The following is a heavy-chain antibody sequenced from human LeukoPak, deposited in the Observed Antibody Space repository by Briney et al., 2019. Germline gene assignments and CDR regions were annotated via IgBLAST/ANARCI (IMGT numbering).Heavy chain of an antibody. V-gene: IGHV3-53*05. J-gene: IGHJ4*02. CDR2: FYSGGDT. CDR1: GFTVSSNH. D-gene: IGHD6-13*01. CDR3: ARDSSSSWYGPIDY. Sequence: GGSLRLSCAVSGFTVSSNHMSWVRQAPGKGLEWVSVFYSGGDTHYADSVKGRFTISRGNSKNTLYLQMNSLRAEDTAVYYCARDSSSSWYGPIDYWGQGTLVTVSS.